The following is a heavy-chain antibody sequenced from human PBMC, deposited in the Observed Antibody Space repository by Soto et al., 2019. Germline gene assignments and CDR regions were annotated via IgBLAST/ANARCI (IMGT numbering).Heavy chain of an antibody. CDR2: ISGSGGST. Sequence: EVQLLESGGGLVQPGGSLRLSCAASGFTFSSYAMSWVRQAPGKGLEWVSAISGSGGSTYYADSVKGRFTISRDNSKNTLYLQMNRLRAEDTAVYYCAKAYSSGGYYYYYGMDVWGQGTTVTVSS. J-gene: IGHJ6*02. CDR1: GFTFSSYA. V-gene: IGHV3-23*01. D-gene: IGHD6-19*01. CDR3: AKAYSSGGYYYYYGMDV.